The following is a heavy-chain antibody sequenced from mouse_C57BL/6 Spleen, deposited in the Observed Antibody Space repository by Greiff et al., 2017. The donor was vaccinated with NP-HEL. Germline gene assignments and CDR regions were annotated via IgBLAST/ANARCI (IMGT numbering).Heavy chain of an antibody. V-gene: IGHV10-1*01. CDR1: GFSFNTYA. Sequence: EVMLVESGGGLVQPKGSLKLSCAASGFSFNTYAMNWVRQAPGKGLEWVARIRSKSNNYATYYADSVKDRFTISRDDSESMLYLQMNNLKTEDTAMYYCVRGDYDYGSSYWYFDVWGTGTTVTVSS. CDR3: VRGDYDYGSSYWYFDV. J-gene: IGHJ1*03. D-gene: IGHD1-1*01. CDR2: IRSKSNNYAT.